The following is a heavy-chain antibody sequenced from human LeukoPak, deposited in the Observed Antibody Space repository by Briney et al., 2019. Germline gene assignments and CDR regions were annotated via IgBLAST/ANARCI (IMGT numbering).Heavy chain of an antibody. V-gene: IGHV3-30*04. J-gene: IGHJ6*02. CDR2: ISYDRSTN. D-gene: IGHD6-13*01. CDR3: ARDAGAARYHGMDV. Sequence: GGSLRLSCAASGFTFSSYALHWVRQAPGKGLEWVAVISYDRSTNYYADSVKGRFTISGDNSKNTLYLQMNSLRAEDTAVYYCARDAGAARYHGMDVWGQGTTVTVPS. CDR1: GFTFSSYA.